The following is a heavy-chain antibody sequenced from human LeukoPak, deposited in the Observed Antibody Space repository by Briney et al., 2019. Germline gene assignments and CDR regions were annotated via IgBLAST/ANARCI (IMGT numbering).Heavy chain of an antibody. V-gene: IGHV3-48*03. D-gene: IGHD6-19*01. J-gene: IGHJ4*02. CDR2: ISSSGSTI. CDR1: GFTFSTYE. Sequence: GGSLRLSCAASGFTFSTYEMHWVRQAPGKGLEWVSDISSSGSTIYYADSVKGRFTTSRDNAKNLLYLQMHSLRAEDTAVYYCSLLAVASPQDYWGQGTLVTVSS. CDR3: SLLAVASPQDY.